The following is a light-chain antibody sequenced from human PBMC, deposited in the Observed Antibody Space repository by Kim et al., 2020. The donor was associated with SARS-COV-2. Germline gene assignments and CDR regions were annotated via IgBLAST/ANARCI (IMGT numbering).Light chain of an antibody. CDR2: DNN. CDR3: GTWDNSLSAGYV. CDR1: SSNIGNNY. J-gene: IGLJ1*01. Sequence: QKGTISCSGSSSNIGNNYVSWYQQLPGTAPKLLINDNNKRPSGIPDRFSGSKSGTSATLGITGLQTGDEADYYCGTWDNSLSAGYVFGTGTRSPS. V-gene: IGLV1-51*01.